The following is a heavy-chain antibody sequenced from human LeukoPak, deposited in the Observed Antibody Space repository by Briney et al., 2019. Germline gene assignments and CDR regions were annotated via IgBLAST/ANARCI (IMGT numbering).Heavy chain of an antibody. CDR1: GFTFSSYE. Sequence: GGSLRLSCAASGFTFSSYEMNWFRKAPGKGLEWVSYISSIGITIYYADSVKGRFTISRDNAKNSLYLQMNSLRAEDTAVYYCARNPPGIYDILTGSYDGYFDYWGQGTLVTVSS. J-gene: IGHJ4*02. D-gene: IGHD3-9*01. CDR2: ISSIGITI. V-gene: IGHV3-48*03. CDR3: ARNPPGIYDILTGSYDGYFDY.